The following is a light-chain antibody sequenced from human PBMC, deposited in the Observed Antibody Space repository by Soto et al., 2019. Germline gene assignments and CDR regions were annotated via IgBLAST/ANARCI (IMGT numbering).Light chain of an antibody. J-gene: IGKJ5*01. CDR2: AAS. V-gene: IGKV1-9*01. CDR3: EHYDSYST. CDR1: QGISSY. Sequence: DIQLTQSPSFLSASVGDRVTITCRASQGISSYLAWYQQKPVKPPKLLIYAASTLQSGVPSRFSGSGSGTEFPLTISSLKPEDFATYYCEHYDSYSTFGHGTRLEI.